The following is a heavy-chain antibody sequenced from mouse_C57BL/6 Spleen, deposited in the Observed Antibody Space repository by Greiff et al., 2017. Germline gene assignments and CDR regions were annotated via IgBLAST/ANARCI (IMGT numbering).Heavy chain of an antibody. D-gene: IGHD3-2*02. CDR1: GYTFTSYW. Sequence: QVQLQQPGAELVMPGASVKLSCKASGYTFTSYWMHWVKQRPGQGLEWIGEIDPSDSYTNYNQKFKGKSTLTVDKSSSTAYMQLSSLTSEDSAVYYRARCSSGYYFDYWGQGTTLTVSS. J-gene: IGHJ2*01. V-gene: IGHV1-69*01. CDR2: IDPSDSYT. CDR3: ARCSSGYYFDY.